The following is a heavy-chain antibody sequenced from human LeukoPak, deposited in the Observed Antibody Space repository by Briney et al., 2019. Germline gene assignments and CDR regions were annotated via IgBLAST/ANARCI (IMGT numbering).Heavy chain of an antibody. J-gene: IGHJ2*01. CDR1: GGSISSSSYY. CDR3: ASHWEPNFDYGDNYWYFDL. CDR2: IYYSGST. V-gene: IGHV4-39*01. D-gene: IGHD4-17*01. Sequence: PSETLSLTXTVSGGSISSSSYYWGWISQPPGKGLQWIGSIYYSGSTYYNPSLKSRVTISVDTSKNQFSLKLSSVTAADTAVYYCASHWEPNFDYGDNYWYFDLWGRGTLVTVSS.